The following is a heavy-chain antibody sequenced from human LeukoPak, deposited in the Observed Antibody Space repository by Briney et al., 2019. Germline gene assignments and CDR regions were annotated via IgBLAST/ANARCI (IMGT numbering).Heavy chain of an antibody. CDR1: GFTFSIYG. D-gene: IGHD6-13*01. V-gene: IGHV3-21*01. CDR2: ISSSSSYI. Sequence: GGSLRLSCAASGFTFSIYGMHAVRQAPGKGLEWVSSISSSSSYIYYADSVKGRFTLSRDNAKNSLYLQMHSLRAEDTAVYYCARSSVLRIAAAGALVYWGQGTLVTVSS. J-gene: IGHJ4*02. CDR3: ARSSVLRIAAAGALVY.